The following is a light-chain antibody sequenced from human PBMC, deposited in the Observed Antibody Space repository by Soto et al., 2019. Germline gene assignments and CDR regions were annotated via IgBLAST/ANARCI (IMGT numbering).Light chain of an antibody. CDR1: QGISSW. CDR2: AAS. V-gene: IGKV1-12*01. Sequence: DIQMTQSPSSVSSSVGDRVTITCRASQGISSWLAWYQQKPGKAPKLVIYAASILQSGVPSRFSGSGSGTXXXXXXXSLQPEDFATYYCQPANSFPLTFGGGTKVEIK. J-gene: IGKJ4*02. CDR3: QPANSFPLT.